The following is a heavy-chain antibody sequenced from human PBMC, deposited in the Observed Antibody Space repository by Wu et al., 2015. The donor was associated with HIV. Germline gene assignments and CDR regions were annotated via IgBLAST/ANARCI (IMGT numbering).Heavy chain of an antibody. D-gene: IGHD3-22*01. Sequence: QVRLMQSGTQIKSPGASVRISCGTSGYDFMESLINWVRQDPGKGPEWMGWMNPNSGNTGYPQKFQGRVTMTRDTSISTAYMELSSLKSEDTAVYYCARAASFFYDKHGYYRNWYFDVWGRGTLVAVSS. CDR2: MNPNSGNT. V-gene: IGHV1-8*01. CDR3: ARAASFFYDKHGYYRNWYFDV. J-gene: IGHJ2*01. CDR1: GYDFMESL.